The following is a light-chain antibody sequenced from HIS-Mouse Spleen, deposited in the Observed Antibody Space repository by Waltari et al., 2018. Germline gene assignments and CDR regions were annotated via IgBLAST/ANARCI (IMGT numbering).Light chain of an antibody. J-gene: IGLJ2*01. Sequence: QSALTQPASVSGSPGQSITISCTATSSDVGSYNLVSWYQQHPGKAPKLMIYEGSKRPSGVSNRFSGSKSGNTASLTISGLQAEDEADYYCCSYAGSSPYVVFGGGTKLTVL. CDR1: SSDVGSYNL. CDR2: EGS. V-gene: IGLV2-23*01. CDR3: CSYAGSSPYVV.